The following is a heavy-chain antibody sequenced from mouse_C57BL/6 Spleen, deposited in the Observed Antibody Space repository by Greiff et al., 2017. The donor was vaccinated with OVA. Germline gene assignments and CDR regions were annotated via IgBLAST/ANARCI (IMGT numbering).Heavy chain of an antibody. Sequence: QVQLQQSGAELVKPGASVKISCKASGYAFSSYWMNWVKQRPGKGLEWIGQIYPGDGDTNYNGKFKGKATLTADKSSSTAYMQLSSLTAEDSAVYFCATGSGYPYAMDYWGQGTSVTVSS. D-gene: IGHD3-2*02. J-gene: IGHJ4*01. CDR1: GYAFSSYW. V-gene: IGHV1-80*01. CDR2: IYPGDGDT. CDR3: ATGSGYPYAMDY.